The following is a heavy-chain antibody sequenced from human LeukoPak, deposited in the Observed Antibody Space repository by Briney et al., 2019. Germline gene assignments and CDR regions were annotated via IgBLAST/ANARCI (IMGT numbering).Heavy chain of an antibody. Sequence: SETLSLTCTVSGGSISSHYWSWIRQPPGKGLEWIGYIYYSGSTNYNPSLKSRVTISVDTSKNQFSLKLSSVTAADTAVYYCARGGLNDAFDIWGQGTMVTVSS. D-gene: IGHD3/OR15-3a*01. V-gene: IGHV4-59*11. CDR1: GGSISSHY. J-gene: IGHJ3*02. CDR2: IYYSGST. CDR3: ARGGLNDAFDI.